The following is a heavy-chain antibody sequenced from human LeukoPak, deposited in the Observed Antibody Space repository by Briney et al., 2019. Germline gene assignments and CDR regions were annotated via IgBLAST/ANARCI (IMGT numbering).Heavy chain of an antibody. J-gene: IGHJ4*02. V-gene: IGHV3-23*01. CDR1: GFTFSSYA. D-gene: IGHD3-9*01. CDR3: ASSRYFDWLLGSYYFDY. CDR2: ISGSGGST. Sequence: GGSLRLSCAASGFTFSSYAMSWVRQAPGKGLEWVSAISGSGGSTYYADSVKGRFTISRDNSKNTLYLQMNSLRAEDTAVYYCASSRYFDWLLGSYYFDYWGQGTLVTVSS.